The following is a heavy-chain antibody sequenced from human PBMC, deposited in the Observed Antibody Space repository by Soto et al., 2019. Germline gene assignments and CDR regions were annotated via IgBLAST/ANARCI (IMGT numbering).Heavy chain of an antibody. CDR3: ARVANYDFWSGYSPDAFDI. V-gene: IGHV1-69*13. J-gene: IGHJ3*02. D-gene: IGHD3-3*01. Sequence: SVKVSCKASGGTFSSYAIGWVRQAPGQGLEWMGGIIPIFGTANYAQKFQGRVTITADESTSTAYMELSSLRSEDTAVYYCARVANYDFWSGYSPDAFDIWGQGTMVTVSS. CDR2: IIPIFGTA. CDR1: GGTFSSYA.